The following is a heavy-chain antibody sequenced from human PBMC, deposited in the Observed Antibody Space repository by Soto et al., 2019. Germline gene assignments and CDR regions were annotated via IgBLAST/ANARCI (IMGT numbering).Heavy chain of an antibody. J-gene: IGHJ4*02. CDR3: LQDYFDC. CDR1: GFTFSSYA. CDR2: ISGSGGST. V-gene: IGHV3-23*01. Sequence: EVQLLESGGGLVQPGGSLRLSCAASGFTFSSYAMSWVRQAPGKGLEWVSAISGSGGSTYYADSVKGRFTISRDNCKNTLCLQMKSLGAEDTDVYYCLQDYFDCWGQGTLVTVSS.